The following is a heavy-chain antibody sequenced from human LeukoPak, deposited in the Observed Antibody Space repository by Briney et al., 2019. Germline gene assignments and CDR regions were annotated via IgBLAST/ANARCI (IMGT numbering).Heavy chain of an antibody. V-gene: IGHV1-69*01. CDR3: ASELRTVGYYYMDV. CDR1: GGTFSSYA. CDR2: IIPIFGTA. Sequence: SVKVSCKASGGTFSSYAISWVRQAPGQGLEWMGGIIPIFGTANYAQKFQGRVTITADESTSTAYMELSSLRSEDTAAYYCASELRTVGYYYMDVWGKGTTVTVSS. D-gene: IGHD5-12*01. J-gene: IGHJ6*03.